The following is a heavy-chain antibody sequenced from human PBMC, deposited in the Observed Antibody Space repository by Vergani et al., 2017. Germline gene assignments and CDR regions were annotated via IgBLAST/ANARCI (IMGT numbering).Heavy chain of an antibody. CDR1: GGTFSSYA. V-gene: IGHV1-69*01. J-gene: IGHJ3*02. D-gene: IGHD3-10*01. CDR3: ARGTVDYYGSGSFGLDAFDI. Sequence: QVQLEQSGAEVKKPGSSVKVSCKASGGTFSSYAISWVRQAPGQGLEWMGGIIPIFGTANYAQKLQGGVTITADESKSTAYRELSSLRSEDTAVYYCARGTVDYYGSGSFGLDAFDIWDQGTMVTVSS. CDR2: IIPIFGTA.